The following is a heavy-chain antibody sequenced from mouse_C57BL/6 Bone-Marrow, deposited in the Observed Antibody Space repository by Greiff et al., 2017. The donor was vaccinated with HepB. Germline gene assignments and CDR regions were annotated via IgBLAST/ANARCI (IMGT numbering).Heavy chain of an antibody. CDR1: GFTFSSYG. CDR3: ARRDYGNYERYAMDY. V-gene: IGHV5-6*02. D-gene: IGHD2-1*01. CDR2: ISSGGSYT. Sequence: DVKLVESGGDLVKPGGSLKLSCAASGFTFSSYGMSWVRRTPDKRLEWVATISSGGSYTYYPDSVKGRFTISRDNAKNTLYLQMSSLKSEDTAMYYCARRDYGNYERYAMDYWGQGTSVTVSS. J-gene: IGHJ4*01.